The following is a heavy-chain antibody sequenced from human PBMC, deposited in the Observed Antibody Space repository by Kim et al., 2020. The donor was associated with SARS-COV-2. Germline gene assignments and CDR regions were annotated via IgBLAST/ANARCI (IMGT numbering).Heavy chain of an antibody. V-gene: IGHV4-34*01. CDR1: GGSFSGYF. Sequence: SETLSRTCAVYGGSFSGYFRSWIRQPPGKGLEWIGEINHSGSTYYNPSLKSRVTISVDRSKNQFSLKLSSVTAADTDVYYCARGYGSGSPYGMDVWGQGTTVTVSS. CDR2: INHSGST. J-gene: IGHJ6*02. D-gene: IGHD3-10*01. CDR3: ARGYGSGSPYGMDV.